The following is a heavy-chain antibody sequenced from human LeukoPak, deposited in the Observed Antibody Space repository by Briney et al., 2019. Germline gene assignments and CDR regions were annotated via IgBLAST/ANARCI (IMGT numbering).Heavy chain of an antibody. Sequence: PSETLSLTCAVSGGSISSGGYSSSWIRQPPGKGLEWIGYIYHSGSTYYNPSLKSRVTISVDRSKNQFSLKLSSVTAADTAVYYCARGDSGYDSWGYYFDYWGQGTLVTVSS. CDR2: IYHSGST. J-gene: IGHJ4*02. CDR1: GGSISSGGYS. V-gene: IGHV4-30-2*01. D-gene: IGHD5-12*01. CDR3: ARGDSGYDSWGYYFDY.